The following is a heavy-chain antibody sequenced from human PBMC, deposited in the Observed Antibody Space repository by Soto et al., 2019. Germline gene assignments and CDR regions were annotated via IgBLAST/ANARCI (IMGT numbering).Heavy chain of an antibody. D-gene: IGHD3-16*01. J-gene: IGHJ4*02. V-gene: IGHV4-59*01. Sequence: SETLSLTCTFSGGSISSYYWSWIRQPPGKGLEWIGYIYYSGSTNYNPSLKSRVTISVDTSKNQFSLKLSSVTAADTAVYYCARGGGRDPFDYWGQGTLVTVSS. CDR1: GGSISSYY. CDR2: IYYSGST. CDR3: ARGGGRDPFDY.